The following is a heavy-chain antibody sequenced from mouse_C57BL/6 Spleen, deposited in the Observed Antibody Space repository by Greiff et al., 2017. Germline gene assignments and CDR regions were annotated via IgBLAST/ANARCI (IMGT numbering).Heavy chain of an antibody. CDR1: GFTFSSYA. D-gene: IGHD2-5*01. CDR3: AREGSNYRFDY. CDR2: ISDGGSYT. V-gene: IGHV5-4*01. Sequence: DVMLVESGGGLVKPGGSLKLSCAASGFTFSSYAMSWVRQTTEKRLEWVATISDGGSYTYYPDNVKGRFTISRDNAKNNLYLQMSHLKSEDTAMYYCAREGSNYRFDYWGQGTTLTVSS. J-gene: IGHJ2*01.